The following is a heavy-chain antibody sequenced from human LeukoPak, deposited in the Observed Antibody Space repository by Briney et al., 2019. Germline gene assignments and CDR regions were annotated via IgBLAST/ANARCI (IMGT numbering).Heavy chain of an antibody. D-gene: IGHD6-13*01. J-gene: IGHJ4*02. CDR1: GGSISSGDYY. Sequence: PSQTLSLTCTVSGGSISSGDYYWSWIRQPPGKGLEWIGYIYYSGSTYYNPSLKSRVTISVDTSKNQFSLKLSSVTAADTAVYYCARAGHSSSWYSLDYWGQGTLVTVSS. CDR2: IYYSGST. V-gene: IGHV4-30-4*08. CDR3: ARAGHSSSWYSLDY.